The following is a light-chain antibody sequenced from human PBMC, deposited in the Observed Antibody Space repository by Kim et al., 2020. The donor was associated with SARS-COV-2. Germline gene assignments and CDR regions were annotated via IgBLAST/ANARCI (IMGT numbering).Light chain of an antibody. J-gene: IGLJ3*02. Sequence: GPRVTISCSGRWSNIGRNTLYWYQQLPGTAPQLVIYSNNERPSGVPDRFSGSKSGTSASLAISGLQSEDEADYYCAAWDDSLNGVVFGGGTQLTVL. CDR3: AAWDDSLNGVV. CDR2: SNN. V-gene: IGLV1-44*01. CDR1: WSNIGRNT.